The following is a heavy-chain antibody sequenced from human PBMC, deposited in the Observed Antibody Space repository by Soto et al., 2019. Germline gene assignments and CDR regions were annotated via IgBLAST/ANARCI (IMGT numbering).Heavy chain of an antibody. D-gene: IGHD3-3*01. J-gene: IGHJ4*02. CDR3: ARGRSGDPRYFDY. CDR2: LYYIGTT. V-gene: IGHV4-59*01. CDR1: GDSINDYY. Sequence: QVQLQESGPGLVKPSETLSLTCTVSGDSINDYYWTWIRQPPGKGLEWIGYLYYIGTTNYNPSLKSRVTIFLDTSKKQFSLRLNSVTAADTAMYYCARGRSGDPRYFDYWGQGTLVTVSS.